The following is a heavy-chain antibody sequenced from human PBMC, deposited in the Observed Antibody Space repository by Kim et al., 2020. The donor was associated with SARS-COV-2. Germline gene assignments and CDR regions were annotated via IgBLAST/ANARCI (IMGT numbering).Heavy chain of an antibody. CDR1: GGSFSGYY. CDR2: INHSGST. J-gene: IGHJ6*02. V-gene: IGHV4-34*01. Sequence: SETLSLTCAVYGGSFSGYYWSWIRQPPGKGLEWIGEINHSGSTNYNPSLKSRVTISVDTSKNQFSLKLSSVTAADTAVYYCARGLYCSSTSCYAVYYGMDVWGQGTTVTVSS. D-gene: IGHD2-2*01. CDR3: ARGLYCSSTSCYAVYYGMDV.